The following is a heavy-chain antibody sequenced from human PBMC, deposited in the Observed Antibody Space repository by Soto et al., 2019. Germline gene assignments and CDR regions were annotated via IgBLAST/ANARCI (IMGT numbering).Heavy chain of an antibody. CDR3: AYERKDDYGDYRDAFDI. CDR2: ISYDGSNK. Sequence: GGSLRLSCAASGFTFSSYGMHWVRQAPGKGLEWVAVISYDGSNKYYADSVKGRFTISRDNSKNTLYLQMNSLRAEDTAVYYCAYERKDDYGDYRDAFDIWGQGTMVTVS. V-gene: IGHV3-30*18. CDR1: GFTFSSYG. D-gene: IGHD4-17*01. J-gene: IGHJ3*02.